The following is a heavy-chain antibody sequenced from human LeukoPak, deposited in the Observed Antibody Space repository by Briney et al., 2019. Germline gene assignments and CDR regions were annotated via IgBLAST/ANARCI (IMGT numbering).Heavy chain of an antibody. CDR3: ARDIGDFAFDY. CDR2: INPNSGGT. CDR1: GGTFSSYA. D-gene: IGHD2-21*02. J-gene: IGHJ4*02. Sequence: ASVKVSCKASGGTFSSYAISWVRQAPGQGLEWMGGINPNSGGTNYAQRFQGRVTMTRDTSISTAYMELSRLRSDDTAVFYCARDIGDFAFDYWGQGTLVTVSS. V-gene: IGHV1-2*02.